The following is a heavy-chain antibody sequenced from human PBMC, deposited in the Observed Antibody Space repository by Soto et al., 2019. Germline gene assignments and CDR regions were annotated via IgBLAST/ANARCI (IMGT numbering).Heavy chain of an antibody. Sequence: EVQLVESGGGLVQPGRSLRLSCAASGFTFDDYAMHWVRQAPGKGLEWVSGISWNSGSIGYADSVKGRFTISRDNAKNSLYLQMNSLRAEDTALYYCAKDHWAATRRKRGDAFDIWGQGTMVTVSS. CDR3: AKDHWAATRRKRGDAFDI. J-gene: IGHJ3*02. CDR2: ISWNSGSI. CDR1: GFTFDDYA. V-gene: IGHV3-9*01. D-gene: IGHD2-15*01.